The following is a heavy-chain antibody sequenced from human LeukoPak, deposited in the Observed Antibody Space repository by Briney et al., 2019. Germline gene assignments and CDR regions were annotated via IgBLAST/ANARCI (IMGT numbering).Heavy chain of an antibody. CDR3: ARDARAYCGGDCYSGVPFDI. CDR1: GFTFSSYW. CDR2: IKEDGGEQ. D-gene: IGHD2-21*02. V-gene: IGHV3-7*01. Sequence: GGSLRLSCAASGFTFSSYWMTWVRLAPGKGLEWVANIKEDGGEQYSVDSVKGRFTISRDNAKNSLYLQMNSLRAEDTAVYYCARDARAYCGGDCYSGVPFDIWGQGTMVTVSS. J-gene: IGHJ3*02.